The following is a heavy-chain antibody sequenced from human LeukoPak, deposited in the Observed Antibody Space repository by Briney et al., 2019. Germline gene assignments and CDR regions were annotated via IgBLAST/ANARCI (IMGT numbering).Heavy chain of an antibody. CDR3: ARDGYYYDSSGYYSPYYFDY. CDR1: GYTFNNYG. J-gene: IGHJ4*02. D-gene: IGHD3-22*01. CDR2: INAYNGDT. Sequence: ASVKVSCKDSGYTFNNYGISWVRQAPGQGLEWMGWINAYNGDTRYAQKVQGRVTMTTDTSTSTAYMELRSLRADDTAVYFCARDGYYYDSSGYYSPYYFDYWGQGTLVTVSS. V-gene: IGHV1-18*01.